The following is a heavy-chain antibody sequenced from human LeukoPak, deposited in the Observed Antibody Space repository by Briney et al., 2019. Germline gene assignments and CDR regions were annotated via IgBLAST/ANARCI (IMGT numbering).Heavy chain of an antibody. D-gene: IGHD3-16*01. CDR2: ISGSGGST. CDR3: AKAMIGLYYYGMDV. Sequence: GGSLRLSCAASGFTFSSYAMSWVRQAPGKGLEWVSAISGSGGSTYYADSVKGRFTISRDNSKNTLYLQMNSLRAEDTAVYYCAKAMIGLYYYGMDVWGQGTTVTVSS. J-gene: IGHJ6*02. V-gene: IGHV3-23*01. CDR1: GFTFSSYA.